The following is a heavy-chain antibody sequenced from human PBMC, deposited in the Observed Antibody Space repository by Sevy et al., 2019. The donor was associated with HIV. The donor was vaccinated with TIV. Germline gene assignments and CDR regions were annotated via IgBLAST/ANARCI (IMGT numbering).Heavy chain of an antibody. CDR2: ISRDGGAT. V-gene: IGHV3-43D*03. D-gene: IGHD3-10*01. CDR3: AKDSAGSGGAYPEY. J-gene: IGHJ4*02. Sequence: GGSLRLSCAASGFTFDDYAMHWVRQAPGKGLEWVSLISRDGGATYYANSVKGRFTISRDNGKSSLFLLMNSLTTEDTALYYCAKDSAGSGGAYPEYWGQGTQVTVSS. CDR1: GFTFDDYA.